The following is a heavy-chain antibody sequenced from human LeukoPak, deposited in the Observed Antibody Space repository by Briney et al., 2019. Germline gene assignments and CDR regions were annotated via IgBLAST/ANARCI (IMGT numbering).Heavy chain of an antibody. V-gene: IGHV3-48*03. CDR1: GFTFSSYE. CDR2: ISSSGSTI. Sequence: PGGSLRLSCAASGFTFSSYEMNWVRQAPWKGLEWVSYISSSGSTIYYADSVKGRFTISRGNAKNSLYLQMNSLRAEDTAVYYCARVTEGITMVRGVIGAFDIWGQGTMVTVSS. D-gene: IGHD3-10*01. J-gene: IGHJ3*02. CDR3: ARVTEGITMVRGVIGAFDI.